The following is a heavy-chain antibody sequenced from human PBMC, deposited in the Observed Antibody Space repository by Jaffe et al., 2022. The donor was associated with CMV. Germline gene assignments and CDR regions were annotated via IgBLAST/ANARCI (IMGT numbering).Heavy chain of an antibody. CDR3: ATGGDHLGPDHYYYDMDV. CDR1: GISFSTHY. CDR2: IWYDGSYK. Sequence: QVQLVESGGGVVQPGRSLRLSCAASGISFSTHYMHWVRQAPGKGLEWVAFIWYDGSYKYYGDSVKGRFTISKDNSESTLYLQMDSLRAEDTAVYYCATGGDHLGPDHYYYDMDVWGRGTTVTVSS. V-gene: IGHV3-33*01. J-gene: IGHJ6*02. D-gene: IGHD3-10*01.